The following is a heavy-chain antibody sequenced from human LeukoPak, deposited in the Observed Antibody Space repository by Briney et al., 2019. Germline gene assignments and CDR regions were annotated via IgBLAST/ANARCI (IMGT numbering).Heavy chain of an antibody. V-gene: IGHV1-18*01. CDR1: GYTFTSYG. D-gene: IGHD5-18*01. J-gene: IGHJ4*02. Sequence: GASVNVSCKASGYTFTSYGISWVRQAPGQGLEWMGWISAYNGNTNCAQRVQGRVTMTTDTSTSTAYMELRSLRSDDTAVYYCARDVDTSMAYYFDCWGQGTLVTVSS. CDR2: ISAYNGNT. CDR3: ARDVDTSMAYYFDC.